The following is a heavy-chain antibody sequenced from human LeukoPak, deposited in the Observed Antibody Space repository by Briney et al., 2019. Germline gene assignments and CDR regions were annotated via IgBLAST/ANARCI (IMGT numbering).Heavy chain of an antibody. J-gene: IGHJ6*04. D-gene: IGHD4-23*01. Sequence: GGSLRLSCAASGFTFSSCGMSWVRQAPGKGLEWVSYISSSSSAIYYADSVKGRFTISRDNAKNSLYLQMNSLSAEDTAVYYCARKKDYGGNSDLRPLVVWGKGTTVTVSS. CDR2: ISSSSSAI. CDR3: ARKKDYGGNSDLRPLVV. CDR1: GFTFSSCG. V-gene: IGHV3-48*04.